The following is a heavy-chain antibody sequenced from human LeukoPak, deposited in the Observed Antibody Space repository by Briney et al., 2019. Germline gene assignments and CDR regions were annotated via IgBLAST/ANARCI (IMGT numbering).Heavy chain of an antibody. V-gene: IGHV4-4*07. CDR1: GGSITNYY. Sequence: PSETLSLTCTVSGGSITNYYWSWIRRPAGKGLEWIGRIYTSGSTSYNPSLESRVTMSIDTSKNQFSLKLSSLTAADTAVYYCARGCSSTSCWLRMDVWGQGTTVTVSS. CDR3: ARGCSSTSCWLRMDV. CDR2: IYTSGST. J-gene: IGHJ6*02. D-gene: IGHD2-2*01.